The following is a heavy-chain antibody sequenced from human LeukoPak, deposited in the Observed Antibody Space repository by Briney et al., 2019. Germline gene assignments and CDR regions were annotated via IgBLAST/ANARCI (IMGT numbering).Heavy chain of an antibody. V-gene: IGHV4-59*12. CDR3: AREATMVRGLSWFDP. J-gene: IGHJ5*02. Sequence: SETLSLTCTASGGSISSYYWSWIRQPPGKGLEWIGYIYYSGSTSYNPSLKSRVTISIDTSKNQFSLKLSSVTAADTAVYYCAREATMVRGLSWFDPWGQGTLVTVSS. CDR2: IYYSGST. CDR1: GGSISSYY. D-gene: IGHD3-10*01.